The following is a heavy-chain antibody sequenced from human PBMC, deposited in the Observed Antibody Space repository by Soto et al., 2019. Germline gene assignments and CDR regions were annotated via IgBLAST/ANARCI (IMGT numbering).Heavy chain of an antibody. D-gene: IGHD4-17*01. CDR3: ARRPPRGIGFGDYKGRDI. V-gene: IGHV4-34*12. CDR1: GGSFSGYH. Sequence: QVHLQQWGAGLLKPSETLSLTCAVDGGSFSGYHWTWIRQFPGKGLGWIGENIHSGRDNYNPSLSGRVSPSIAPAKMHFSLKSTSVTASDTALYYCARRPPRGIGFGDYKGRDIWGRGTLVSVSS. J-gene: IGHJ2*01. CDR2: NIHSGRD.